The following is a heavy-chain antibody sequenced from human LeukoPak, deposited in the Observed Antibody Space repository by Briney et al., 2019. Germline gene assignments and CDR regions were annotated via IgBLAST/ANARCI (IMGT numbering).Heavy chain of an antibody. V-gene: IGHV3-23*01. Sequence: PGGSLRLSCAASGFTFSSYAMSWVRQAPGKGLEWVSAISGSGGSTYYADSVKGWFTISRDNSKNTLYLQMNSLRAEDTAVYYLAKDPQVEATVFFLDYWGREPLVPVSS. CDR2: ISGSGGST. CDR1: GFTFSSYA. CDR3: AKDPQVEATVFFLDY. D-gene: IGHD1-26*01. J-gene: IGHJ4*02.